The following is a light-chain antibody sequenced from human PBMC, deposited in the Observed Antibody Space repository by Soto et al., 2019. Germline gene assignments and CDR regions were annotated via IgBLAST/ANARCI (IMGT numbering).Light chain of an antibody. J-gene: IGKJ1*01. CDR1: QSISSS. Sequence: DVPTTQSPSTLPGSVGNRVTSAGRARQSISSSLAWYQQKPGIAAKLLISDAPSLESGVPSRFSGSGSGTELNLTICSLQPDDFATYPCHQSYSTTWTFGQGTKVDIK. CDR3: HQSYSTTWT. V-gene: IGKV1-5*01. CDR2: DAP.